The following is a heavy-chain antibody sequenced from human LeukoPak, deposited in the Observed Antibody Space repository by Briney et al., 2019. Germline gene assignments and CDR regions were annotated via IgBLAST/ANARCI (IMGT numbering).Heavy chain of an antibody. J-gene: IGHJ4*02. D-gene: IGHD3-22*01. CDR1: GFTFSSYA. CDR3: ARVPWGGTYYYDSSQGWDYFDY. CDR2: ISYDGSNK. V-gene: IGHV3-30-3*01. Sequence: GGSLRLSCAASGFTFSSYAMSWVRQAPGKGLEWVAVISYDGSNKYYADSVKGRFTISRDNSKNTLYLQMNSLRAEDTAVYYCARVPWGGTYYYDSSQGWDYFDYWGQGTLVTVSS.